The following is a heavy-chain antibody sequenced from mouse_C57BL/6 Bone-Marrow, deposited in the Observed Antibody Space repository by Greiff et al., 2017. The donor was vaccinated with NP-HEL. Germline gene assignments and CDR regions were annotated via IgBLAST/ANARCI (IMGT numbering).Heavy chain of an antibody. CDR2: ISSGGSYT. J-gene: IGHJ4*01. CDR1: GFTFSSYG. D-gene: IGHD2-4*01. Sequence: EVQGVESGGDLVKPGGSLKLSCAASGFTFSSYGMSWVRQTPDKRLEWVATISSGGSYTYYPDSVKGRFTISRDNAKNTLYLQMSSLKSEDTAMYYCARYYDYDEGYAMDYWGQGTSVTVSS. CDR3: ARYYDYDEGYAMDY. V-gene: IGHV5-6*01.